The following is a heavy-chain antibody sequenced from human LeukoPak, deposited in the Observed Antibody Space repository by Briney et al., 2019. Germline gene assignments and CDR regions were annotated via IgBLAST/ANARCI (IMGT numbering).Heavy chain of an antibody. Sequence: GGSLRLSCAASGFTFSDYGVTWVRQAPGKGLEWVSSIRGSGRSIFYADSVRGRFTISRDNAKNSLYLQMNSLRAEDTAVYYCARDYFYCGGDCFVDYWGQGTLVTVSS. CDR3: ARDYFYCGGDCFVDY. CDR2: IRGSGRSI. D-gene: IGHD2-21*02. J-gene: IGHJ4*02. CDR1: GFTFSDYG. V-gene: IGHV3-21*01.